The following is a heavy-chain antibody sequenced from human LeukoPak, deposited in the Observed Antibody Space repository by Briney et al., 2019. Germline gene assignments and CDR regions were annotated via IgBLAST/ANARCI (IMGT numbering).Heavy chain of an antibody. CDR2: IYPGDSDT. CDR3: ARRVGARSRDNWFDP. D-gene: IGHD1-26*01. V-gene: IGHV5-51*01. CDR1: GYSFTSYW. J-gene: IGHJ5*02. Sequence: GESLKISCKGSGYSFTSYWIGWVRQMPGKGLEWMGIIYPGDSDTRYSPSFQGQVTISADKSISTAYLQWSSLKASDTAMYYCARRVGARSRDNWFDPWGQGTLVTVSS.